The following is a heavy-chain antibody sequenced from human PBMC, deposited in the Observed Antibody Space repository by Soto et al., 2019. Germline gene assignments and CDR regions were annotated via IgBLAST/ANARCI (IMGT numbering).Heavy chain of an antibody. Sequence: QVQLQESGPGLVKPSQTLSLTCTVSGGSISSGGDYWIWIRQHPGKALEWIGYIDYSGSTYYNPSLKSRVTLSVDTSTIHCSLKLSSVTAADTAVYYCARATPYYYYGMDVWGQGTTVTVSS. CDR1: GGSISSGGDY. V-gene: IGHV4-31*03. CDR2: IDYSGST. CDR3: ARATPYYYYGMDV. D-gene: IGHD2-15*01. J-gene: IGHJ6*02.